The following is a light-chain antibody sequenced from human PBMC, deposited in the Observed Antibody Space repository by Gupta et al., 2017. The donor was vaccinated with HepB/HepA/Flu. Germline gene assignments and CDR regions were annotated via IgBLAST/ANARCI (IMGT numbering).Light chain of an antibody. V-gene: IGLV3-21*04. CDR1: NIGSKT. J-gene: IGLJ2*01. CDR2: YDR. CDR3: QVWDTTTNLVV. Sequence: SSVLTQPPSVSVAPRSPPRITCGGNNIGSKTVHWYQQKPGQAPVVVNYYDRDRPSGIPERFSGFNSGNTATLTINKVEAGDEADYYCQVWDTTTNLVVFGGGTKLTVL.